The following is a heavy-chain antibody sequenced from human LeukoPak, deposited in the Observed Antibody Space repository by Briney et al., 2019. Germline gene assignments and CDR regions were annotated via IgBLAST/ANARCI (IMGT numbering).Heavy chain of an antibody. V-gene: IGHV4-59*12. CDR1: GGSINTYY. CDR2: IYYTGST. Sequence: SETLSLTCSVSGGSINTYYWSWIRQTPGKGLEWIGFIYYTGSTNYNPSLKSRATMSVGTSKSQFSLKLTSVTAADTALYYCARGANRLDSWGRGTLVTVSS. D-gene: IGHD1-14*01. CDR3: ARGANRLDS. J-gene: IGHJ4*02.